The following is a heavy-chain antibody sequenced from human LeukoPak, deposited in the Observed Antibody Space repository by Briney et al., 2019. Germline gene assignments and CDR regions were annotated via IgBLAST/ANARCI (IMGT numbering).Heavy chain of an antibody. CDR2: MNPNSGNT. Sequence: ASVKVSCKASGYTFTSYDINWVRQATGQGLEWMGWMNPNSGNTGYAQKFQGRVTMTRNTSISTAYMELSSLRSEDPAVYYCARVTYYYDSSGYYRGFDYWGQGTLVTVSS. D-gene: IGHD3-22*01. V-gene: IGHV1-8*01. CDR1: GYTFTSYD. CDR3: ARVTYYYDSSGYYRGFDY. J-gene: IGHJ4*02.